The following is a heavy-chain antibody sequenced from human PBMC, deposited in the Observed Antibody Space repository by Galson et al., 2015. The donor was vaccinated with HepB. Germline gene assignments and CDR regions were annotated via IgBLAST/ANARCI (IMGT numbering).Heavy chain of an antibody. CDR3: ALRKDSSGYYPDY. D-gene: IGHD3-22*01. CDR1: GGTFSSYA. Sequence: SVKVSCKASGGTFSSYAISWVRQAPGQGLEWMGGIIPIFGTANYAQKFQGRVTITADESTSTAYMELSSLRSEDTAVYYCALRKDSSGYYPDYWGQGTLVTVSS. V-gene: IGHV1-69*13. J-gene: IGHJ4*02. CDR2: IIPIFGTA.